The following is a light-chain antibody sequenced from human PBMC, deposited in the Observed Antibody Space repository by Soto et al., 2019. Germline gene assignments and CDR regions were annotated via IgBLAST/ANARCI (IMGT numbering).Light chain of an antibody. V-gene: IGKV3-20*01. J-gene: IGKJ1*01. CDR1: QSVDSNY. CDR3: QQYGSSSSWT. Sequence: EIVLTQSPGTLSFSPGERATLSCRASQSVDSNYLAWYQQKPGQAPRLLIYGASARATGIPDRFSGSGSETYFTLTINRLEPEDFAVYYCQQYGSSSSWTFGQGTKVDFK. CDR2: GAS.